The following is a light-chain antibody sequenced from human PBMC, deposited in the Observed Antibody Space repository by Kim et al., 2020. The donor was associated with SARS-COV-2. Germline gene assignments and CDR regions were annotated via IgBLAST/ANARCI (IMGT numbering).Light chain of an antibody. CDR1: SSDVGAHNY. CDR2: EVF. J-gene: IGLJ2*01. Sequence: SPGQSVAISCTGTSSDVGAHNYISWYQQHPGKAPNLIIHEVFKRPSGVPDRFSGSKSGNTASLTVSGLQPEDEADYYCSSYGARGVFGGGTQLTVL. V-gene: IGLV2-8*01. CDR3: SSYGARGV.